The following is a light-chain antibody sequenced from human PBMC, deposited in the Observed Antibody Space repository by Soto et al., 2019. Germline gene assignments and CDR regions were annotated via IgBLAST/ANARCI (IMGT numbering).Light chain of an antibody. CDR1: QDISQS. CDR2: AAH. V-gene: IGKV1-39*01. CDR3: QQSSVTPHT. J-gene: IGKJ2*01. Sequence: IQMTQSPDSLSASLGDRVTVTCRASQDISQSVNWYQQKPAKPPKLLIYAAHILESGVPSRFSASGSGTDIALTISSLQPEDVGTYFCQQSSVTPHTFGQGTLLQIK.